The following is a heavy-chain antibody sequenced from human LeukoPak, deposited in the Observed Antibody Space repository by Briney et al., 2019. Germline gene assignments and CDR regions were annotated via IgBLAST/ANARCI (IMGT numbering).Heavy chain of an antibody. V-gene: IGHV4-39*07. Sequence: SETLSLTCTVSDGSISSSSYYWGWIRQPPGKGLEWIGSIYYSGSTYYNPSLKSRVTISVDTSKNQFSLKLSSVTAADTAVYYCAREIVVVPEDLNWFDPWGQGTLVTVSS. CDR2: IYYSGST. CDR1: DGSISSSSYY. CDR3: AREIVVVPEDLNWFDP. J-gene: IGHJ5*02. D-gene: IGHD2-2*01.